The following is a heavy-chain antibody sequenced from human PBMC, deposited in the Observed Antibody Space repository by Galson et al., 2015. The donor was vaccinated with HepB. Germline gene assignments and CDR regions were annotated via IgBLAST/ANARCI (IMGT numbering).Heavy chain of an antibody. Sequence: SLRLSCAASGFTFSSYGMHWVRQAPGKGLEWVAVISYDGSNKYYADSVKGRFTISRDNSKNTLYLQMNSLRAEDTAVYYCAKDDAVVVVAAPDAFDIWGQGTMVTVSS. CDR3: AKDDAVVVVAAPDAFDI. J-gene: IGHJ3*02. CDR1: GFTFSSYG. D-gene: IGHD2-15*01. CDR2: ISYDGSNK. V-gene: IGHV3-30*18.